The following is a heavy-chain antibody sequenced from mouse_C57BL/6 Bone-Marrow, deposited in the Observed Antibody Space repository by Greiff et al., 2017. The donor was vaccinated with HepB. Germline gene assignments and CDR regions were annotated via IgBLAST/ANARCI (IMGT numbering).Heavy chain of an antibody. J-gene: IGHJ2*01. Sequence: QVQLQQSGAELVRPGASVTLSCKASGYTFTDYEMHWVKQTPVHGLEWIGAIDPETGGTAYNQKFKGKAILTADKSSSTAYMELRSLTSEDSAVYYCTRVYDGYYIDYWGQGTTLTVSS. CDR2: IDPETGGT. CDR3: TRVYDGYYIDY. D-gene: IGHD2-3*01. V-gene: IGHV1-15*01. CDR1: GYTFTDYE.